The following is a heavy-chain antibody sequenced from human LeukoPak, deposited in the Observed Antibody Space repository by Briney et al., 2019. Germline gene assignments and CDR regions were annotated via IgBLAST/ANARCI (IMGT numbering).Heavy chain of an antibody. D-gene: IGHD3-22*01. J-gene: IGHJ3*02. CDR1: GFTFSSYW. CDR3: ARPYYYDSSNAFDI. Sequence: GGSLRLSCAASGFTFSSYWMSWVRQAPGKGLEWVSAISGSGGSTYYADSVKGRFTISRDNSKNTLYLQMNSLRAEDTAVYYCARPYYYDSSNAFDIWGQGTMVTVSS. CDR2: ISGSGGST. V-gene: IGHV3-23*01.